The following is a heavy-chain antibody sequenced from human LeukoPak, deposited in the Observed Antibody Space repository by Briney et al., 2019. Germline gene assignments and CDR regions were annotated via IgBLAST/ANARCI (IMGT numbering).Heavy chain of an antibody. J-gene: IGHJ4*02. CDR2: ISAYNGNT. V-gene: IGHV1-18*01. CDR1: GYTFTSYG. Sequence: ASVKVSCKASGYTFTSYGISWVRQAPGQGLEWMGWISAYNGNTNYAQKLQGRVTMTTDTSTSTAYMELRSLRSDDTAVYYCARVERVGITMVRGVITGFDYWGQGTLVTDSS. D-gene: IGHD3-10*01. CDR3: ARVERVGITMVRGVITGFDY.